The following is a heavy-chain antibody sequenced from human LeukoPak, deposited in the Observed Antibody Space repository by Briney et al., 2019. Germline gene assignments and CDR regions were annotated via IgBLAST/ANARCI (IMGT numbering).Heavy chain of an antibody. Sequence: GGSLRLSCAASGFTFSDYYMSWIRQAPGKGLEWVSYISSSGSTIYYADSVRGRFTISRDNAKNSLYLQMNSLRAEDTAVCYCARDGGYDILTGMDVGGQGTTVTVSS. V-gene: IGHV3-11*01. CDR1: GFTFSDYY. D-gene: IGHD3-9*01. J-gene: IGHJ6*02. CDR2: ISSSGSTI. CDR3: ARDGGYDILTGMDV.